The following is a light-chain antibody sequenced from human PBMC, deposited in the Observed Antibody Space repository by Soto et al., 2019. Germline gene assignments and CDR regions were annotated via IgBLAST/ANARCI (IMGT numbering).Light chain of an antibody. Sequence: QSVLTQPPSVSGAPGQRVIISGTGSSSNVGAGYDVHWYQQVPGTAPKPLIYGNSNRPSGVPDRFFGSKSVTSASLAITGLQAEDEADYYCQSYDSSLSGYVVFGGGTKLTVL. J-gene: IGLJ2*01. CDR2: GNS. CDR1: SSNVGAGYD. CDR3: QSYDSSLSGYVV. V-gene: IGLV1-40*01.